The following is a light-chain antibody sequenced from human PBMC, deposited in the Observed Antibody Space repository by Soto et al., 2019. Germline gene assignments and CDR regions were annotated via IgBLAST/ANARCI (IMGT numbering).Light chain of an antibody. V-gene: IGKV3-11*01. Sequence: EIVLTQSPATLSLSPGDRATLSCRASQSVGSYLGWYQQRPGQAPRLLIYDASNRATGIPARFSGSGSATDFTLTISSLEPEDFAVYYCQQRSDWPSTFGGGTKVEIK. CDR1: QSVGSY. CDR2: DAS. J-gene: IGKJ4*01. CDR3: QQRSDWPST.